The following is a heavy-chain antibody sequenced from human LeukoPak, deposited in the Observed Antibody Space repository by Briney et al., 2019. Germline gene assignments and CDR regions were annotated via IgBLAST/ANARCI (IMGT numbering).Heavy chain of an antibody. CDR1: GYTLTELS. CDR3: ARGIEGWYSYGFEPYYYYMDV. CDR2: FDPEDGET. D-gene: IGHD5-18*01. Sequence: GASVKVSCKVSGYTLTELSMHWVRQAPGKGLEWMGGFDPEDGETFYAQKFQGRVTMTEDTSTDTAYMELSSLRSEDTAVYYCARGIEGWYSYGFEPYYYYMDVWGKGTTVTVSS. V-gene: IGHV1-24*01. J-gene: IGHJ6*03.